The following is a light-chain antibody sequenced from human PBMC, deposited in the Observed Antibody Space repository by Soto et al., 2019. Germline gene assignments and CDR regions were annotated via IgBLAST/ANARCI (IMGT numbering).Light chain of an antibody. Sequence: DIQMIQSPSSLSASIGDRVTITCRASQSISTSLNWYQHKPGRAPKVLIYAASNLRGGVPSRFSGSGSGTNFTPSINRLQPEEFATYHCQQSFTTPDTFGQGTELEL. CDR2: AAS. CDR3: QQSFTTPDT. CDR1: QSISTS. J-gene: IGKJ2*01. V-gene: IGKV1-39*01.